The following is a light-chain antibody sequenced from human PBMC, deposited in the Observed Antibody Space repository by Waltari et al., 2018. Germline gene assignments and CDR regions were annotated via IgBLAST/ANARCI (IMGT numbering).Light chain of an antibody. Sequence: DIQMTQSPSSLSASVGDRVPITCQASQDISNYLNWYQQKPGKAPKLLIYDASNLETGVPSRFSGSGSGTDFTFTISSLQPEDIATYYCQQYDNLPFTFGPGTKVDIK. CDR3: QQYDNLPFT. CDR2: DAS. J-gene: IGKJ3*01. V-gene: IGKV1-33*01. CDR1: QDISNY.